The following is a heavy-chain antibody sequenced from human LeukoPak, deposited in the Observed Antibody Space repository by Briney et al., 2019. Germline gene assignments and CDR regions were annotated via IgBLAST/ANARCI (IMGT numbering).Heavy chain of an antibody. J-gene: IGHJ4*02. CDR1: TFTFSNYG. V-gene: IGHV3-30*03. D-gene: IGHD1-1*01. CDR3: ARDHSLRTTLDY. CDR2: ISYDGSNK. Sequence: GGSLRLSCVVSTFTFSNYGMYWVRQAPGKGLEWVAIISYDGSNKYYADSVKGRFTISRDNSKNTLYLQMNSLRAEDTAVYYCARDHSLRTTLDYWGQGTLVTVSS.